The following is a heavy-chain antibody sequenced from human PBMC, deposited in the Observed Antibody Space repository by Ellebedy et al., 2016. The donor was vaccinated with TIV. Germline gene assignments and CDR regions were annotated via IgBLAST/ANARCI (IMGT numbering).Heavy chain of an antibody. D-gene: IGHD1-26*01. CDR1: GFTFSSYT. CDR2: IGSSGSYI. J-gene: IGHJ4*02. V-gene: IGHV3-21*06. CDR3: SRLGPYSRSYYSPVDY. Sequence: GESLKISCAASGFTFSSYTMHWVRQAPGKGLEWVSAIGSSGSYIYYADSLKGRFIISRDNAKISLYLQMNSLRAEDTDVYYCSRLGPYSRSYYSPVDYWGQGTLVTVSS.